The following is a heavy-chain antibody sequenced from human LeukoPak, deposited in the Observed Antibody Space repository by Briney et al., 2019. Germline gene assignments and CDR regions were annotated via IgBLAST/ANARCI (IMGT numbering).Heavy chain of an antibody. CDR1: GFTFSSYW. V-gene: IGHV3-7*01. Sequence: GGSLRLSCAASGFTFSSYWMSWVRQAPGKGLEWVANIKQDGSEKYYVDSVKGRFAISRDNAKNSLYLQMNSLRAEDTAVYYCARGTLWSGYYFDYWGQGTLVTVSS. CDR3: ARGTLWSGYYFDY. CDR2: IKQDGSEK. J-gene: IGHJ4*02. D-gene: IGHD3-3*01.